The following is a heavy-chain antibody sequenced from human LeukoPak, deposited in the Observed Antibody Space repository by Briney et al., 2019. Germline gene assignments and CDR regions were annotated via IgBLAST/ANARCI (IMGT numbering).Heavy chain of an antibody. J-gene: IGHJ6*02. D-gene: IGHD2-2*01. V-gene: IGHV1-46*01. Sequence: ASVKVSCKASGYTFTSYYMHWVRQAPGQGLEWMGIINPSGGSTSYAQKFQGRVTMTRDTSTSTVYMELSSLRSDDTAVYYCARASWVPAAIYGMDVWGQGTTVTVSS. CDR1: GYTFTSYY. CDR3: ARASWVPAAIYGMDV. CDR2: INPSGGST.